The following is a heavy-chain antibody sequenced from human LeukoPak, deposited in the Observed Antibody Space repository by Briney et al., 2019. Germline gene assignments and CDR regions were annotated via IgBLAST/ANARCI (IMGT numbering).Heavy chain of an antibody. J-gene: IGHJ6*02. CDR3: ARLNYDSSGYYWYGMDV. D-gene: IGHD3-22*01. V-gene: IGHV4-59*08. Sequence: SETLSLTCTVSGGSISSYYWSWIRQPPGKGLEWIGYIYYSGSTNYNPSHKSRVTISVDTSKNQFSLKLSSVTAADTAVYYCARLNYDSSGYYWYGMDVWGQGTTVTVSS. CDR1: GGSISSYY. CDR2: IYYSGST.